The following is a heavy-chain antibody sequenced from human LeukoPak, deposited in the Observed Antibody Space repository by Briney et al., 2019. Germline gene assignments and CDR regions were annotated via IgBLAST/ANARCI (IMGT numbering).Heavy chain of an antibody. CDR3: TRITWDAGDRFDP. CDR2: IRSKANSYAT. J-gene: IGHJ5*02. Sequence: GGSLRLSCAASGFTFSGSAMHWVRQASGKGLGWVGRIRSKANSYATAYAASVKGRFTISRDDSKNTAYLQMNSLKTEDTAVYYCTRITWDAGDRFDPWGQGTLVTVSS. D-gene: IGHD3-16*01. V-gene: IGHV3-73*01. CDR1: GFTFSGSA.